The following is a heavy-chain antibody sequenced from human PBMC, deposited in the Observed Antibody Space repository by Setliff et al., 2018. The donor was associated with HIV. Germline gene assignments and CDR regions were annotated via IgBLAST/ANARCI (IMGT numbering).Heavy chain of an antibody. CDR3: ARADNYYYDSGAFKSGLDAFDI. J-gene: IGHJ3*02. CDR1: GGSISSGNYY. CDR2: ISTSGRT. V-gene: IGHV4-61*09. D-gene: IGHD3-22*01. Sequence: SETLSLTCTVSGGSISSGNYYWSWIRQPAGKGLEWIGHISTSGRTNYNPSLMSRLTISVDTSKNQFSLKLSSVTAAGTAVYHCARADNYYYDSGAFKSGLDAFDIWGQGTMVTVSS.